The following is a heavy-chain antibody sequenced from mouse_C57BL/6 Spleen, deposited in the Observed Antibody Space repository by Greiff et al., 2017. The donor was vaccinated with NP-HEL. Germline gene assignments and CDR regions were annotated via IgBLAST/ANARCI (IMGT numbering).Heavy chain of an antibody. D-gene: IGHD1-1*01. CDR1: GYSITSDY. J-gene: IGHJ1*03. CDR2: ISYSGST. Sequence: VQLKESGPGLAKPSQTLSLTCSVTGYSITSDYWNWIRKFPGNKLEYMGYISYSGSTYYNPSPKSRISITRDTSKNQYYLQLNSVTTEDTATYYCARSGVYYVSSYGWYFDVWGTGTTVTVSS. V-gene: IGHV3-8*01. CDR3: ARSGVYYVSSYGWYFDV.